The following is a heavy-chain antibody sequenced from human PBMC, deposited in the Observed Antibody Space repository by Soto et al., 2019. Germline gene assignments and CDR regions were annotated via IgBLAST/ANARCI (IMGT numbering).Heavy chain of an antibody. J-gene: IGHJ6*02. D-gene: IGHD5-12*01. CDR1: GFTFSSCG. CDR3: ARDQDIVAPTRTGYYYYGMDV. Sequence: GGSLRLSCAASGFTFSSCGMHWVRQAPGKGLEWVAVISYDGRNKYYAESVKGRFTISRDNSKNTLLMQMNSLRADDTAVYYCARDQDIVAPTRTGYYYYGMDVWGQGTTVTVSS. CDR2: ISYDGRNK. V-gene: IGHV3-30*03.